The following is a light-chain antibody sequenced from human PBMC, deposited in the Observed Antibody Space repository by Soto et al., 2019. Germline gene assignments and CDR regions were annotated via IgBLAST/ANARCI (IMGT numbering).Light chain of an antibody. CDR3: QQYNNWPAYT. CDR2: GAS. J-gene: IGKJ2*01. Sequence: EIVMTQSPATLSVSPGERATLSCRASQSVSSNLAWYQQKPGQAPRLLIYGASTRATGIPARFSGSGSGTEFTLTISLLQSEDFAVYCCQQYNNWPAYTFGQGTKLEIK. V-gene: IGKV3-15*01. CDR1: QSVSSN.